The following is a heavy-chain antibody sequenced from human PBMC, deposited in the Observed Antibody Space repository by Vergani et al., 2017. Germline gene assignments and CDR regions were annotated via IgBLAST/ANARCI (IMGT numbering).Heavy chain of an antibody. J-gene: IGHJ6*03. CDR3: AREIVVTATPSEGPYYYYYYMDV. CDR1: GGSISSGGYY. V-gene: IGHV4-31*03. Sequence: QVQLQESGPGLVKPSQTLSLTCTVSGGSISSGGYYWSWIRQHPGKGLEWIGYIYYSGSTYYNPSLKSRVTISVDTSKNQFSLKLSSVTAADTAVYYCAREIVVTATPSEGPYYYYYYMDVWGKGTTVTVSS. D-gene: IGHD2-21*02. CDR2: IYYSGST.